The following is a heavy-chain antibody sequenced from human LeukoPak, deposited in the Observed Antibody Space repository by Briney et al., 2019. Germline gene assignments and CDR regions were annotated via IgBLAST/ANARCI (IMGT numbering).Heavy chain of an antibody. D-gene: IGHD6-25*01. CDR3: ARERGHLDY. CDR1: GFTFSSYS. CDR2: IYSGGST. V-gene: IGHV3-66*01. Sequence: PGGSLRLSCAASGFTFSSYSMNWVRQAPGKGLEWVSVIYSGGSTYYADSVKGRFTIPRDNSKNTLYLQMNSLRAEDTAVYYCARERGHLDYWGQGTLVTVSS. J-gene: IGHJ4*02.